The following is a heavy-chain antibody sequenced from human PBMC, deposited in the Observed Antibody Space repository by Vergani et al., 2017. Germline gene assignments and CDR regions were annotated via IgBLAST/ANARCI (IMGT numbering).Heavy chain of an antibody. D-gene: IGHD2-2*01. J-gene: IGHJ2*01. CDR1: GDSVSSNSAA. V-gene: IGHV6-1*01. Sequence: QVQLQQSGPGLVKPSQTLSLTCAISGDSVSSNSAAWNWIRQSPSRGLEWLGRTYYRSKWYNDYAVSVKSRITINPDTSKNQFSLQLNSVTPEDTAVYYCARVGGYCSSTSCYYSDWYFDLWGRGTLVTVSS. CDR2: TYYRSKWYN. CDR3: ARVGGYCSSTSCYYSDWYFDL.